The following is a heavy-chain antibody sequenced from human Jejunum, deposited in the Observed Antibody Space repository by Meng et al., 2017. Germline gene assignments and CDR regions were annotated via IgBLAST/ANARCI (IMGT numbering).Heavy chain of an antibody. Sequence: VQRRQSGTGVVRPSEILSLLCPVVGGSVGRAGYQWGWIRQPPGRVLEWIGYANTNYNPSLKRRVTISVDTSRNLFSLSLTSVTAADTAVYYCARDSMGSLDYWGQGILVTVSS. V-gene: IGHV4-61*08. D-gene: IGHD1-26*01. CDR3: ARDSMGSLDY. J-gene: IGHJ4*02. CDR2: ANT. CDR1: GGSVGRAGYQ.